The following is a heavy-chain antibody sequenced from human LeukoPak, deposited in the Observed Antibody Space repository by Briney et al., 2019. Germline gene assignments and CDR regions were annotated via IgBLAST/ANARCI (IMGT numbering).Heavy chain of an antibody. CDR3: AKPTYSTVTTYYFDY. CDR1: GFTFSSYW. CDR2: IKQDGSEK. J-gene: IGHJ4*02. Sequence: GGSLRLSCAASGFTFSSYWMSWVRQAPGKGLEWVANIKQDGSEKYYVDSVKGRFTISRDNAKNSLYLQMNSLRAEDTAVYYCAKPTYSTVTTYYFDYWGQGTLVTVSS. D-gene: IGHD4-17*01. V-gene: IGHV3-7*01.